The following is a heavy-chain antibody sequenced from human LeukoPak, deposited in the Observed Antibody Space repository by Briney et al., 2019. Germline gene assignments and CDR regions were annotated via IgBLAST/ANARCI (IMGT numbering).Heavy chain of an antibody. CDR3: ASGRNYYDSSGYNN. Sequence: SEILSLTCTVAGVSISSYYWSWIRQPPGKGLEWIGYIYYSGSTNYNPSLKSRVTISVDTSKNQFSLKLSSVTAADTAVYYCASGRNYYDSSGYNNWGQGTLVTVSS. D-gene: IGHD3-22*01. V-gene: IGHV4-59*01. J-gene: IGHJ4*02. CDR1: GVSISSYY. CDR2: IYYSGST.